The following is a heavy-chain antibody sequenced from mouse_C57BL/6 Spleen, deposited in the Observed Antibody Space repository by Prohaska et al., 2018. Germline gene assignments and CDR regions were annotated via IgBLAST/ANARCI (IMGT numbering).Heavy chain of an antibody. CDR3: MRYGSSYWYFDV. D-gene: IGHD1-1*01. J-gene: IGHJ1*03. CDR2: INSDGIAI. Sequence: EVQLLETGGGLVQPGGSRGLSCEGSGFTFSGFWMSWVRQTPGKTLEWIGDINSDGIAINYAPSIKDRFTNFRDNDKSNLYLQMSNVRSEDTATYFCMRYGSSYWYFDVWGTGTTVTVSS. CDR1: GFTFSGFW. V-gene: IGHV11-2*01.